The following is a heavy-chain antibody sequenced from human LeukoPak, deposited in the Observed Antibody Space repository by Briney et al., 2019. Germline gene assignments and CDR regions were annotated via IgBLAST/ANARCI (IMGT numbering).Heavy chain of an antibody. D-gene: IGHD2-21*01. CDR2: IYYSGST. Sequence: PSETLSLTCTVSGGSISSYYWSWIRQPPGKGLEWIGDIYYSGSTNYNPSLKSRVTISVDTSKNQFSLKLSSVTAADTAVYYCARNLCGCDCYSADYYYMDVWGKGTTVTVSS. J-gene: IGHJ6*03. CDR3: ARNLCGCDCYSADYYYMDV. V-gene: IGHV4-59*01. CDR1: GGSISSYY.